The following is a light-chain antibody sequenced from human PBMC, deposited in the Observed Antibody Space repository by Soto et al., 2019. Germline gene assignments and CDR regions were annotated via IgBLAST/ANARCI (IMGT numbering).Light chain of an antibody. CDR3: SSYTSSSTLV. CDR2: EVS. J-gene: IGLJ2*01. V-gene: IGLV2-14*01. CDR1: SSDVGGYNY. Sequence: QSALTQPASVSGSPGQSITISCTGTSSDVGGYNYVSWYQQHPGKAPKLMIYEVSNRPSGVXXXXSGSKSGNTASLTISGXXAEDEAXXYCSSYTSSSTLVFGGGTKLTVL.